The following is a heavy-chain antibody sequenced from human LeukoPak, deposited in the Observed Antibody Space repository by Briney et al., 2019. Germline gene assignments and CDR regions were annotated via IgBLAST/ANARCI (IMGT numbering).Heavy chain of an antibody. CDR3: ARGWLAETTVVTPYNY. D-gene: IGHD4-23*01. J-gene: IGHJ4*02. CDR2: IIPIFGTA. Sequence: ASVKVSCKASGGTFSSYAISWVRQAPGQGLEWMGGIIPIFGTANYAQKFQGRVTITADGSTSTVYMELSSLRSEDTAVYYCARGWLAETTVVTPYNYWGQGSLVTVSS. V-gene: IGHV1-69*13. CDR1: GGTFSSYA.